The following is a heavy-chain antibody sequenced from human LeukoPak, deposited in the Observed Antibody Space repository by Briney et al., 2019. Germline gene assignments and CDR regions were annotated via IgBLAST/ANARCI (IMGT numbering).Heavy chain of an antibody. V-gene: IGHV3-21*01. J-gene: IGHJ4*02. CDR2: ISSNSSYI. Sequence: GGSLRLSCAPSAFTFSIYSMNWVRHAPGKGLEWVSSISSNSSYIYYADSVKGRFTIYRDNAKSSLYLQMTSLRAEDTGVYYCAPPRVPDARVNYWGQGTLVTVSS. CDR3: APPRVPDARVNY. CDR1: AFTFSIYS. D-gene: IGHD2-2*01.